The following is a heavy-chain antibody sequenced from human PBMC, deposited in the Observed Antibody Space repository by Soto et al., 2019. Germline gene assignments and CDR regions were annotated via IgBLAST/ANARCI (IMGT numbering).Heavy chain of an antibody. CDR2: ISGSGGST. V-gene: IGHV3-23*01. CDR3: AKTYYYDSSGYYDGGHFDY. CDR1: GFTFSSYA. J-gene: IGHJ4*02. Sequence: PGGSLRLSCAASGFTFSSYAMSWVRQAPGKGLEWVSAISGSGGSTYYADSVKGRFTISRDNSKNTLYLQMNSLRAEDTAVYYCAKTYYYDSSGYYDGGHFDYWGQGTLVTVSS. D-gene: IGHD3-22*01.